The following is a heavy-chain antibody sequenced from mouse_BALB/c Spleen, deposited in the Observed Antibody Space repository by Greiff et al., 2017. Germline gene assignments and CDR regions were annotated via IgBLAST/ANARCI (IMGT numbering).Heavy chain of an antibody. CDR1: GFSLTSYG. V-gene: IGHV2-2*02. D-gene: IGHD1-1*01. CDR3: AAHYCGSSPYAMDY. J-gene: IGHJ4*01. CDR2: IWSGGST. Sequence: QVQLQQSGPGLVQPSQSLSITCTVSGFSLTSYGVHWVRQSPGQGLEWLGVIWSGGSTDYNAAFISRLSISKDNSKSQVFFKMNSLQANDTAIYYCAAHYCGSSPYAMDYWGQGTSVTVSS.